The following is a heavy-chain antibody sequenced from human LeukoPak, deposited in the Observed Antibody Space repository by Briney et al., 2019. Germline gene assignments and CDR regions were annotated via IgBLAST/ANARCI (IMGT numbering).Heavy chain of an antibody. CDR2: IYSSVST. J-gene: IGHJ4*02. Sequence: SETLSLTCTVSGGSISSNAYYWAWIRQPPGTGLEWIGSIYSSVSTYYNPSLKSRVTISVDTSKNQFSLRLSSVTAADTALYYCAYSGSYGHLGYWGQGIPVTVSS. D-gene: IGHD1-26*01. CDR1: GGSISSNAYY. CDR3: AYSGSYGHLGY. V-gene: IGHV4-39*01.